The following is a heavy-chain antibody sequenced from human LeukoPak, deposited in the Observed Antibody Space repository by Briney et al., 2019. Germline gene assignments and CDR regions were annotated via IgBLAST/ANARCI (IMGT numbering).Heavy chain of an antibody. Sequence: AGGSLRLSCAASGFNFIDYSMNWVRQAPGKGLEWISYIGISSGNTKYADSVKGRFPISRDKARNSLYLQMNSLRVEDTAVYYCARDHRYAFDNWGHGTLVTVSS. CDR2: IGISSGNT. V-gene: IGHV3-48*01. D-gene: IGHD5-12*01. CDR1: GFNFIDYS. CDR3: ARDHRYAFDN. J-gene: IGHJ4*01.